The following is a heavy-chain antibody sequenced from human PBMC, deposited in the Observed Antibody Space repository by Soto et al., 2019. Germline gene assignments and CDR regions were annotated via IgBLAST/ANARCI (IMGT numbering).Heavy chain of an antibody. V-gene: IGHV1-2*02. D-gene: IGHD6-19*01. CDR1: GYTFTGYY. J-gene: IGHJ4*02. CDR2: INPNSGGT. Sequence: ASVKVSCKXSGYTFTGYYLHWVRQAPGQGLEWMGWINPNSGGTNYAQKFQGRVTMTRDTSISTAYMELSRLSSDDTADYYCARMYTSGWNYFDYWGQGTQVTVSS. CDR3: ARMYTSGWNYFDY.